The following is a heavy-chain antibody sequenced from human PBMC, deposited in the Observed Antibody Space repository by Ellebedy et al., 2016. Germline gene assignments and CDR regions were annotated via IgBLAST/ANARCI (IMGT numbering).Heavy chain of an antibody. J-gene: IGHJ4*02. CDR3: ARYNSGYDFFDY. Sequence: SVKVSXKASGGTFSSYAISWVRQALGQGLEWMGGIIPIFGTANYAQKFQGRVTITADKSTSTAYMELSSLRSEDTAVYYCARYNSGYDFFDYWGQGTLVTVSS. D-gene: IGHD5-12*01. V-gene: IGHV1-69*06. CDR1: GGTFSSYA. CDR2: IIPIFGTA.